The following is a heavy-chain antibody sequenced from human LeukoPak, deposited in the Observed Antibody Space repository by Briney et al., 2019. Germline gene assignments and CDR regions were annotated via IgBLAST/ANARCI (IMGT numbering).Heavy chain of an antibody. D-gene: IGHD5-18*01. J-gene: IGHJ4*02. CDR1: GFTFNNAW. CDR2: IKSKTDGGAT. CDR3: TAGLPFDY. V-gene: IGHV3-15*01. Sequence: PGGSLRLSCAASGFTFNNAWMSWVRQAPGKGLEWDGRIKSKTDGGATDYAAPVKGRFTISRDDSKNTLYLQMNSLKIEDRAVYYCTAGLPFDYWGQGTLVAVSS.